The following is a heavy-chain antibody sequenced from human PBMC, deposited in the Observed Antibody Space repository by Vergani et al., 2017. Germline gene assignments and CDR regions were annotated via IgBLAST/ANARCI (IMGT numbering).Heavy chain of an antibody. CDR2: INHSGST. D-gene: IGHD6-13*01. V-gene: IGHV4-38-2*02. Sequence: QVQLQESGPGLVKPSETLSLTCTVSGYSISSGYYWSWIRQPPGKGLEWIGEINHSGSTNYNPSLKSRVTISVDTSKNQFSLKLSSVTAADTAVYYCARVFGYSSSWYYYYYGMDVWGQGTTVTVSS. CDR1: GYSISSGYY. J-gene: IGHJ6*02. CDR3: ARVFGYSSSWYYYYYGMDV.